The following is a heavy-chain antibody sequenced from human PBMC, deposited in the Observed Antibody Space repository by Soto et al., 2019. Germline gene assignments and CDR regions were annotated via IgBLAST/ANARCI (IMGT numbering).Heavy chain of an antibody. V-gene: IGHV4-59*08. CDR1: GGSISSYY. CDR2: IYYSGST. Sequence: PSETLSLTCTVSGGSISSYYWSWIRQPPGKGLEWIGYIYYSGSTNYNPSLKSRVTISVDTSKNQFSLKLSSVTAADTAVYYCARQDYDHYYCYMDVWGKGTTVTVSS. J-gene: IGHJ6*03. D-gene: IGHD4-17*01. CDR3: ARQDYDHYYCYMDV.